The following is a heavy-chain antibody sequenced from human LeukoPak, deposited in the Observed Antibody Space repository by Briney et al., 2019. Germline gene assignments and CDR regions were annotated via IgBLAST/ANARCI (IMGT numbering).Heavy chain of an antibody. CDR3: ARAWGNGWYRGNFDY. J-gene: IGHJ4*02. Sequence: PSETLSLTCTVSGGSISSSSYYWGWIRQPPGKGLEWIGSIYYSGSTYYNPSLKSRVTISVDTSKNQFSLNLSSVTAADTAVYYCARAWGNGWYRGNFDYWGQGTLVTVSS. CDR1: GGSISSSSYY. CDR2: IYYSGST. V-gene: IGHV4-39*07. D-gene: IGHD6-19*01.